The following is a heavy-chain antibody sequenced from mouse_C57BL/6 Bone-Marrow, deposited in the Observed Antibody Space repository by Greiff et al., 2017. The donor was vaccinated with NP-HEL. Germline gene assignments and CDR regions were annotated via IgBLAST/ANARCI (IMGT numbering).Heavy chain of an antibody. D-gene: IGHD2-1*01. V-gene: IGHV14-4*01. CDR2: IDPENGDT. CDR1: GFNIQDDY. J-gene: IGHJ3*01. Sequence: VQLQQSGAELVRPGASVKLSCTASGFNIQDDYMHWVKQRPEQGLEWIGWIDPENGDTEYASKFQGKATITADTSSNTAYLQLSSLTSEDTAVYYCTYGNYGAWFAYWGQGTLVTVSA. CDR3: TYGNYGAWFAY.